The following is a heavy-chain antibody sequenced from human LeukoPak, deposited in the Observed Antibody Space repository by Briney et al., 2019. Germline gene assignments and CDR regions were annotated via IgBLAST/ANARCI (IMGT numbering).Heavy chain of an antibody. D-gene: IGHD3-9*01. Sequence: SVKVSCKASGGTFSSYAISWVRQAPGQGLEWMGGIIPIFGTANYAQKFQGRVTITADESTSTAYMELSSLRSEDTAVYYCARAKDYDVLTGYYESGYYYGMDVWGKGTTVTVSS. CDR2: IIPIFGTA. CDR3: ARAKDYDVLTGYYESGYYYGMDV. CDR1: GGTFSSYA. V-gene: IGHV1-69*13. J-gene: IGHJ6*04.